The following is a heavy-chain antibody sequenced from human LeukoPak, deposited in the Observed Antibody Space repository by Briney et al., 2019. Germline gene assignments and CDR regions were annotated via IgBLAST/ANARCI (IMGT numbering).Heavy chain of an antibody. CDR2: INPSSGST. J-gene: IGHJ4*02. CDR1: GYTCISYY. CDR3: ARDEYDGDY. D-gene: IGHD3-3*01. V-gene: IGHV1-46*01. Sequence: ASVKVSCKASGYTCISYYMHWVRQAPGQGLEWMGIINPSSGSTTYAQKFQGRVTVTRDTSTSTVYMELSSLRSEDTAVYYCARDEYDGDYWGQGTLVTVSS.